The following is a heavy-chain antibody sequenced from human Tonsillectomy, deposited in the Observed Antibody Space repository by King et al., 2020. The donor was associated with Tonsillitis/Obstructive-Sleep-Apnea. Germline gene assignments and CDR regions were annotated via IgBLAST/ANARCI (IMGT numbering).Heavy chain of an antibody. CDR3: ARLVDTAMDSDFFYGMDV. CDR2: IDPTDSYV. Sequence: VQLVESGAEVKKPGESLRISCQGSRYSFSNYWITWVRQMPGKGLEWMGRIDPTDSYVNNSPSFQGHVSISVDKSINTAYLQWSSLKASDTAIYYCARLVDTAMDSDFFYGMDVWGQGTTVTVSS. D-gene: IGHD5-18*01. J-gene: IGHJ6*02. CDR1: RYSFSNYW. V-gene: IGHV5-10-1*03.